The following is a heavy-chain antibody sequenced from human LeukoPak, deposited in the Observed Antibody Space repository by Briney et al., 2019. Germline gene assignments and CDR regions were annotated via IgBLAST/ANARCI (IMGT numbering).Heavy chain of an antibody. CDR2: IIPILGIA. D-gene: IGHD3-3*01. CDR3: ARDNPRDFWSNFDY. V-gene: IGHV1-69*04. Sequence: SVKVSCKASGGTFSSYTISWVRQAPGQGLEWMGRIIPILGIANYAQKFQGRVTITADKSTSTAYKELSSLRSEDTAVYYCARDNPRDFWSNFDYWGQGTLVTVSS. CDR1: GGTFSSYT. J-gene: IGHJ4*02.